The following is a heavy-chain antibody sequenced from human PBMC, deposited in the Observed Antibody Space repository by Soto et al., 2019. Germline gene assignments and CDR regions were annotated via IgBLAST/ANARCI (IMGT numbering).Heavy chain of an antibody. D-gene: IGHD6-13*01. J-gene: IGHJ6*02. CDR2: IWNDGSFQ. V-gene: IGHV3-33*04. CDR3: ARGLGVAGRFFYYYGLDV. Sequence: QVQLVESGGGVAQPGRYLRLSCAASGMTFSQSAMHWVRQAPGKGLEWVAGIWNDGSFQDYVDSVKGRFSISRDNSKNTLYLQMNNLRADDTAIYYCARGLGVAGRFFYYYGLDVWGQGTPVTVSS. CDR1: GMTFSQSA.